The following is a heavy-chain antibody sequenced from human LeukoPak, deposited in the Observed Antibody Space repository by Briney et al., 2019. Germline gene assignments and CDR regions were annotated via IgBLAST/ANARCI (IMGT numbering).Heavy chain of an antibody. Sequence: ASVKVSCKASGGTFSSYAISWVRQAPGQGLEWMGRINPNSGGTNYAQKFQGRVTMTRDTSISTAYMELSRLRSDDTAVYYCARVRALGGSYHALDYWGQGTLVTVSS. J-gene: IGHJ4*02. D-gene: IGHD1-26*01. V-gene: IGHV1-2*06. CDR2: INPNSGGT. CDR3: ARVRALGGSYHALDY. CDR1: GGTFSSYA.